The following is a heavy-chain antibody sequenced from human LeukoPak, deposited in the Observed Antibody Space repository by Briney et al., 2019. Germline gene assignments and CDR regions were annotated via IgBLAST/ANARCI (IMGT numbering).Heavy chain of an antibody. CDR3: ARPYNWNDVDAFDI. CDR1: GYSISSGYY. Sequence: PSETLSLTCAVSGYSISSGYYWGWIRQPPGKGLEWIGSIYHSGSTYYNPSLKSRVTISVDMSKNQFSLKLSSVTAADTAVYYCARPYNWNDVDAFDIWGQGTMVTVSS. J-gene: IGHJ3*02. V-gene: IGHV4-38-2*01. CDR2: IYHSGST. D-gene: IGHD1-20*01.